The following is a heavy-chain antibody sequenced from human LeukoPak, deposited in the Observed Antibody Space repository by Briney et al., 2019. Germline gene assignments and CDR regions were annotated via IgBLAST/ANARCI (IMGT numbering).Heavy chain of an antibody. Sequence: SETLSLTCTVSGGSISSYYWSWIRQPPGKGLEWIGYIYYSGSTNYNPSLKSRVTISVDTSKNQFSLKLSSVTAADTAVYYCAREWGSGYDPGLFDYWGQGTLVTVSS. V-gene: IGHV4-59*01. CDR2: IYYSGST. CDR1: GGSISSYY. J-gene: IGHJ4*02. D-gene: IGHD5-12*01. CDR3: AREWGSGYDPGLFDY.